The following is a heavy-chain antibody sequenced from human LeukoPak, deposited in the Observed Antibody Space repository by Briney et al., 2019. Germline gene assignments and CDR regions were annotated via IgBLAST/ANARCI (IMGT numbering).Heavy chain of an antibody. Sequence: GGSLRLSCAASGFTFSNYAMSWVRQAPGKGLEWVSGISGRGGSIYYADSVKGRFTISRDTSKNTLHLQMNSLRGEDTAVYYCAKSPGSSAWFFDYWGQGTLVTVSS. J-gene: IGHJ4*02. CDR3: AKSPGSSAWFFDY. D-gene: IGHD6-19*01. V-gene: IGHV3-23*01. CDR1: GFTFSNYA. CDR2: ISGRGGSI.